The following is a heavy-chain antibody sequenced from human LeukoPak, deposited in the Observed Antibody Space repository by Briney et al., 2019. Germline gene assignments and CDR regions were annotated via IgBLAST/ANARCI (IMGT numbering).Heavy chain of an antibody. CDR1: GGTFSSYA. J-gene: IGHJ4*02. V-gene: IGHV1-69*13. D-gene: IGHD2-2*01. Sequence: SVKVSGKASGGTFSSYAIGWVRQAPGQGLEWMGGIIPIFGTAKYAQKFQGRVTITADESTSTAYMELSSLRSEDTAVYYCARQPRCTSCYAGGNWALDYWGQGTLVTVSS. CDR3: ARQPRCTSCYAGGNWALDY. CDR2: IIPIFGTA.